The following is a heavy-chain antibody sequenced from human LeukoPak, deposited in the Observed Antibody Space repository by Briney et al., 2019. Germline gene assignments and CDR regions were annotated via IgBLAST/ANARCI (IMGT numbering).Heavy chain of an antibody. CDR3: ATFGLVAALDL. Sequence: GGSLRLSCAASGFSFNAYWVAWVRQAPGTGLEWVANINPAGSETFHVDPVKGRFSISRDHAKNLVYLQMNSLRAEDTAVYYCATFGLVAALDLWGQGTLVTVSS. D-gene: IGHD5-12*01. V-gene: IGHV3-7*01. J-gene: IGHJ4*02. CDR2: INPAGSET. CDR1: GFSFNAYW.